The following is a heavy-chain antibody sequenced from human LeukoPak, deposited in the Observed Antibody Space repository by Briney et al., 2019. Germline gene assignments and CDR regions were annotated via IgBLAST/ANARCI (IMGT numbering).Heavy chain of an antibody. J-gene: IGHJ4*02. CDR2: ISAYNGNT. CDR3: ARDLAVAGTWVFDY. V-gene: IGHV1-18*01. CDR1: GYTFTSYG. D-gene: IGHD6-19*01. Sequence: ASVKVSCKASGYTFTSYGISWVRQAPGQGLEWMGWISAYNGNTNYAQKLQGRVTMTTDTSTSTAYMELRSLRSGDTAVYYCARDLAVAGTWVFDYWGQGTLVTVSS.